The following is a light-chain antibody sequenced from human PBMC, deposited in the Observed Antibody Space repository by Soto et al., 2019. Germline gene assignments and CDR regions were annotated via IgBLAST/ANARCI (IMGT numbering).Light chain of an antibody. Sequence: QSALTQPPSASGSPGQSVTISCTGTSSDVGGYNYVSWYQQHPGKAPKLMIYEVSKRPSGVPDRFSGSKSGNTASLTVSGLQAEYEADYYCSSYIGSNNPYVFGTGTKVTVL. CDR2: EVS. CDR3: SSYIGSNNPYV. CDR1: SSDVGGYNY. V-gene: IGLV2-8*01. J-gene: IGLJ1*01.